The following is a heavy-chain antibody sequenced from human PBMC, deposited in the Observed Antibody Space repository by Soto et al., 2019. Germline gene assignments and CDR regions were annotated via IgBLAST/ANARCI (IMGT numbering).Heavy chain of an antibody. Sequence: ASVKVSCKASGYTFTIYAMHWVRQAPGQRLEWMGWINAGNGNTKYPQKFQGRVTITRDTSASTAYMELSSLRSEDTAVYYCARDRQAFGVVTHARLGLDPWGQGTLFTVSS. CDR3: ARDRQAFGVVTHARLGLDP. V-gene: IGHV1-3*01. J-gene: IGHJ5*02. CDR2: INAGNGNT. D-gene: IGHD3-3*01. CDR1: GYTFTIYA.